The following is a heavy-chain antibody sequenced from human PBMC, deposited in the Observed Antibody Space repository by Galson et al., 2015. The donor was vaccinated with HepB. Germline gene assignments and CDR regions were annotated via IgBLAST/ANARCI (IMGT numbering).Heavy chain of an antibody. V-gene: IGHV6-1*01. D-gene: IGHD3-10*01. CDR1: GDSVSSTSAA. Sequence: CAISGDSVSSTSAAWNWIRQSPSRGLEWLGRTYYKSKWYSDYAVSVKSRIAINPDTVKNQFSLQLNSVTPEDTAVYYCARDDDGSGNGMDVWGQGTTVTVSS. J-gene: IGHJ6*02. CDR3: ARDDDGSGNGMDV. CDR2: TYYKSKWYS.